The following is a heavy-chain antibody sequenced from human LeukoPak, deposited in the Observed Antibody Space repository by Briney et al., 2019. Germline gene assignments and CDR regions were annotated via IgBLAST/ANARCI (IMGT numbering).Heavy chain of an antibody. J-gene: IGHJ1*01. CDR2: VWYDGSKK. V-gene: IGHV3-33*01. D-gene: IGHD3-10*01. CDR1: GFTFSYYG. CDR3: AGEEDLRELRGGREFFQY. Sequence: GRPLRLSFAASGFTFSYYGMHWVRQAPGKGLEWVAVVWYDGSKKYYADSVKGRFTISRDNSKNTVYLQMNSLRVEDTAVYYCAGEEDLRELRGGREFFQYWGQGTLVTVSS.